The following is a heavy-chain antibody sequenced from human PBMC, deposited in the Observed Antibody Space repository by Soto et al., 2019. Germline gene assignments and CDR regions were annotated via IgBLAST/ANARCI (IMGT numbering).Heavy chain of an antibody. CDR2: ISWNSGSI. J-gene: IGHJ3*02. Sequence: EVQLVESGGGLVQPGRSLRLSCAASGFTFDDYAMHWVRQAPGKGLEWVSGISWNSGSIGYADSVKGRFTISRDNAKNSLYLQMNSLRAEDTALYYCAKDSGGWYDAFDIWGQGTMVTVSS. V-gene: IGHV3-9*01. D-gene: IGHD6-19*01. CDR1: GFTFDDYA. CDR3: AKDSGGWYDAFDI.